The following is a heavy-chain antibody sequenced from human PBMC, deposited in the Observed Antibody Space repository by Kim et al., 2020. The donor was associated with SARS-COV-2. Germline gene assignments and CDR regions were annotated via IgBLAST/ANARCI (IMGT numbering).Heavy chain of an antibody. J-gene: IGHJ6*02. CDR2: IKQDGSEK. CDR3: AREGTGYYHYYYYYYGMDV. V-gene: IGHV3-7*03. D-gene: IGHD3-9*01. CDR1: GFTFSSYG. Sequence: GGSLRLSCAASGFTFSSYGMHWVRQAPGKGLEWVADIKQDGSEKYYVDSVKGRFTISRDNAKNSLYLQMNSLRAEDTAVYYCAREGTGYYHYYYYYYGMDVWGQGTTVTVSS.